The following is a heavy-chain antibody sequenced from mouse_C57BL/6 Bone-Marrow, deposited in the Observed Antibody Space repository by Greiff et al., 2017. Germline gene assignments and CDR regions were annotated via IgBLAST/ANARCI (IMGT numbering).Heavy chain of an antibody. J-gene: IGHJ4*01. CDR1: GFSLTSYG. CDR3: ARHYYDYGYYAMDY. Sequence: VQLQQSGPGLVQPSQSLSITCTVSGFSLTSYGVHWVRQSPGKGLEWLGVIWSGGSTDYNAAFISSLSISKDNSKRQVFFKMNSLQADDTAIYYCARHYYDYGYYAMDYWCQGTSVTVSS. V-gene: IGHV2-2*01. CDR2: IWSGGST. D-gene: IGHD2-4*01.